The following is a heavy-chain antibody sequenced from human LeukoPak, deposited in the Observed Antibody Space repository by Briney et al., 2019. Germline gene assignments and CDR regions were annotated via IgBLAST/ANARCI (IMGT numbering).Heavy chain of an antibody. CDR2: IIPIFGTA. D-gene: IGHD1-26*01. CDR3: ARGLVGATYYYYYMDV. V-gene: IGHV1-69*13. J-gene: IGHJ6*03. Sequence: SVKVSCKASGGTFSRYAISWVRQAPGQGLEWMGGIIPIFGTANYAQKFQGRVTITADESTSTAYMELSSLRSEDTAVYYCARGLVGATYYYYYMDVWGKGTTVTISS. CDR1: GGTFSRYA.